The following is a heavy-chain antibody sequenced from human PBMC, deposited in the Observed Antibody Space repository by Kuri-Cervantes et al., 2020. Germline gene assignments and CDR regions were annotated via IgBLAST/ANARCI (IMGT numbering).Heavy chain of an antibody. CDR3: GRGRRLQLGPDY. Sequence: GESLKISCAASGFTVSSNYMSWVRQVPGKGLEWVSVIYSGGSTYYADSVKGRFTISRDNSKNTLYLQMNSLRDEDTAVYYCGRGRRLQLGPDYWGQGTLVTVSS. CDR1: GFTVSSNY. CDR2: IYSGGST. V-gene: IGHV3-53*01. D-gene: IGHD5-24*01. J-gene: IGHJ4*02.